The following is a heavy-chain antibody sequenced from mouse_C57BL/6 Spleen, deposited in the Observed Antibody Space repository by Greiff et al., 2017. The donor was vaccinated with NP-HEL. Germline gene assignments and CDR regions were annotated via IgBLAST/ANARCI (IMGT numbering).Heavy chain of an antibody. V-gene: IGHV1-66*01. CDR1: GYSFTSYY. D-gene: IGHD1-1*01. CDR3: ARSRAFITDY. J-gene: IGHJ2*01. Sequence: VMLVESGPELVKPGASVKISCKASGYSFTSYYIHWVKQRPGQGLEWIGWIYPGSGNTKYNEKFKGKATLTADTSSSTAYMQLSSLTSEDSAVYYCARSRAFITDYWGQGTTLTVSS. CDR2: IYPGSGNT.